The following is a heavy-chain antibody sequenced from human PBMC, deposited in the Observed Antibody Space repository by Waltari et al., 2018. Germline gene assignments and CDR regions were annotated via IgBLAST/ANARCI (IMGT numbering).Heavy chain of an antibody. CDR1: VGSISTYY. Sequence: ELVKPSETLSLTCNVSVGSISTYYWSWIRQPPGKGLEWIGYIYNIGRTNYNPSLRSRVTMSIDTSKNQFSLRLTSVTAADTAVYYCARQQQLLWFDPWGQGTLVTVSS. CDR3: ARQQQLLWFDP. J-gene: IGHJ5*02. V-gene: IGHV4-59*01. D-gene: IGHD6-13*01. CDR2: IYNIGRT.